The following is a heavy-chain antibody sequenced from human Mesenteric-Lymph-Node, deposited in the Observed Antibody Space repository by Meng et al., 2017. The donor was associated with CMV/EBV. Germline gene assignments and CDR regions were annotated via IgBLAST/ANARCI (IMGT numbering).Heavy chain of an antibody. D-gene: IGHD2-2*02. CDR1: GFPFTTYD. CDR3: ARDTRESVPAGIHWTY. CDR2: VNPNSGKT. J-gene: IGHJ4*02. V-gene: IGHV1-8*03. Sequence: ASVKVSCKASGFPFTTYDISWVRQATGQGLEWMGWVNPNSGKTAYPQNFQGRVSITRDTSIGTAYMELSSLRSEDTAIYYCARDTRESVPAGIHWTYWGQGTLVTVSS.